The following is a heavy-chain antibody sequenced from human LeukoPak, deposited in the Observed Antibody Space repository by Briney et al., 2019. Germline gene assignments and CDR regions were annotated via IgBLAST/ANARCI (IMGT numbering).Heavy chain of an antibody. J-gene: IGHJ6*04. CDR1: GFTFSSYA. CDR2: ISGSGGST. D-gene: IGHD6-13*01. Sequence: GGSLRLSCAASGFTFSSYAMSWVRQAPGRGLEWVSAISGSGGSTYYADSVKGRFTISGDNSKNTLYLQMNSLRAEDTAVYYCAKDSLAGTYVYYYYGMDVWGKGTTVTVSS. V-gene: IGHV3-23*01. CDR3: AKDSLAGTYVYYYYGMDV.